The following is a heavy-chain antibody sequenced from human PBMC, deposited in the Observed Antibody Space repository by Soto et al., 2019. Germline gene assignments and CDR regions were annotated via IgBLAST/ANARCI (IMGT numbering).Heavy chain of an antibody. CDR1: GYTLTELS. Sequence: GASVKVSCKVSGYTLTELSMHWVRQAPGKGLEWMGGFDPEDGETIYAQKFQGRVTMTEDTSTDTAYMELSSLRSEDTAVYYCATVATRYYYDSSGYPTGYWGQGTLVTVSS. CDR2: FDPEDGET. J-gene: IGHJ4*02. CDR3: ATVATRYYYDSSGYPTGY. V-gene: IGHV1-24*01. D-gene: IGHD3-22*01.